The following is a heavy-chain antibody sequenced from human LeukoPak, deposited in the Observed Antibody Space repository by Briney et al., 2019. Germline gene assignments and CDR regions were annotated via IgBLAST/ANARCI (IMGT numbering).Heavy chain of an antibody. Sequence: GGSLRLSCAASGFTVSGSWMSWIRHAPGKGLEWVAHINQAGSDKYYVDSVKGRFTISRDNAENSLFLQMNSLRAEDTAVYYCVSWSGYGAYWGQGTLVTVSS. D-gene: IGHD2-15*01. J-gene: IGHJ4*02. CDR1: GFTVSGSW. CDR3: VSWSGYGAY. CDR2: INQAGSDK. V-gene: IGHV3-7*01.